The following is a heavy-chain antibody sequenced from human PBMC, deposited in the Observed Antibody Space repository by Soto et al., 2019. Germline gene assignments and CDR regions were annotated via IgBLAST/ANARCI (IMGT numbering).Heavy chain of an antibody. Sequence: PSETLSLTCAVYGGSFSGYYWSWIRQPPGKGLEWIGEINHSGSTNYNPSLKSRVTISVDTSKNQFSLKLSSVTAADTAVYYCARAKGYSGYDWSYFDYWGQGTLVTVS. V-gene: IGHV4-34*01. CDR2: INHSGST. D-gene: IGHD5-12*01. CDR3: ARAKGYSGYDWSYFDY. J-gene: IGHJ4*02. CDR1: GGSFSGYY.